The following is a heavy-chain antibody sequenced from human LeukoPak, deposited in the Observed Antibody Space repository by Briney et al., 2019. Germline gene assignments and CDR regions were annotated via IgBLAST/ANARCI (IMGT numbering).Heavy chain of an antibody. Sequence: GGSLRLSCAASGFTFSNARMSWVRQAPGKGLEWVGRIKSKTDGGTTDYAAPVKGRFTISRDDSKNTLYLQMNSLKTEDTAVYYCTTSGSYYRYIFDYWGQGTLVTVSS. CDR3: TTSGSYYRYIFDY. D-gene: IGHD1-26*01. CDR2: IKSKTDGGTT. V-gene: IGHV3-15*01. CDR1: GFTFSNAR. J-gene: IGHJ4*02.